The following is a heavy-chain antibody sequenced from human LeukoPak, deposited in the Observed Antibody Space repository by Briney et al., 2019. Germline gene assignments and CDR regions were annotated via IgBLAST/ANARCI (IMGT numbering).Heavy chain of an antibody. D-gene: IGHD6-13*01. J-gene: IGHJ4*02. CDR3: AREGRQQLPDY. CDR1: GFTFSDYY. CDR2: ISSSSSYK. Sequence: PGGSLRLSCAASGFTFSDYYMSWIRQAPGKGLEWVSSISSSSSYKYYADSVKGGFIISRENEKKSLYMQMNRLRAEDTAVYYCAREGRQQLPDYWGQGTLVTVSS. V-gene: IGHV3-11*06.